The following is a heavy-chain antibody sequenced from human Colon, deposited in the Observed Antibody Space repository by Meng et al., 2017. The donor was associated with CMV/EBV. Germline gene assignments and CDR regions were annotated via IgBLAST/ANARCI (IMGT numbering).Heavy chain of an antibody. CDR2: IYSGGSDT. Sequence: GGSLRLSCAASGFTFDDYAMHWVRQAPGKGLEWVSVIYSGGSDTHFADSVKGRFTISRDNSKNTLFLQMNGLRAEDTAVYYCAKDLRLPHYGMDVWGQGTTVTVSS. V-gene: IGHV3-23*03. CDR3: AKDLRLPHYGMDV. CDR1: GFTFDDYA. J-gene: IGHJ6*02.